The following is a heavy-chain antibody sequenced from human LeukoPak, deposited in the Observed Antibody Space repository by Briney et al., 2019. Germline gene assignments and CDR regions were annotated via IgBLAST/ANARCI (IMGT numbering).Heavy chain of an antibody. J-gene: IGHJ4*02. CDR1: GFTVSSNY. CDR2: IYSGGST. Sequence: PGGSLRLSCAASGFTVSSNYMSWVRQAPGKGLEWVSGIYSGGSTYYADSVKGRFTISRDNSKNTLYLQMNSLRAEDTAVYYCARDQYYYDSSGYYWQDYWGQGTLVTVSS. D-gene: IGHD3-22*01. V-gene: IGHV3-66*02. CDR3: ARDQYYYDSSGYYWQDY.